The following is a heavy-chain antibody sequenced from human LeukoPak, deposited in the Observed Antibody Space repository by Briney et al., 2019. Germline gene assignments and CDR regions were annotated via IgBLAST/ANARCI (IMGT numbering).Heavy chain of an antibody. CDR3: ASVYKHGMDV. CDR2: LNPSGGSS. J-gene: IGHJ6*02. D-gene: IGHD5-24*01. Sequence: ASVKVSCKASGYTVTSYYMHWVRQAPGQGLEWMAILNPSGGSSNYAQKFQGRATLTRATSTGTVYMELSSLRSEDTAVYYCASVYKHGMDVWGQGTTVIVSS. CDR1: GYTVTSYY. V-gene: IGHV1-46*01.